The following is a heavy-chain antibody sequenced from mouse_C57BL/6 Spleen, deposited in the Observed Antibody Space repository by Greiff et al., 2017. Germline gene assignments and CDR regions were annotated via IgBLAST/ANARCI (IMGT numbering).Heavy chain of an antibody. J-gene: IGHJ1*03. CDR3: ARGLWLRETYWYFDV. CDR1: GYTFTSYW. V-gene: IGHV1-69*01. D-gene: IGHD1-2*01. CDR2: IDPSDSYT. Sequence: VQLQQPGAELVMPGASVKLSCKASGYTFTSYWMHWVKQRPGQGLEWIGEIDPSDSYTNYNQKFKGKSTLTVDKSSSTAYMQLSSLTSEDSAVYYCARGLWLRETYWYFDVWGTGTTVTVSS.